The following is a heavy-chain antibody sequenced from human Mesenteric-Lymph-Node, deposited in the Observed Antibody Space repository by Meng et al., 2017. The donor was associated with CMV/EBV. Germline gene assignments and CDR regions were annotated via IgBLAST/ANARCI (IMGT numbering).Heavy chain of an antibody. Sequence: SVKVSCKASGGGFNTNVISWVRQAPGQGLEWMGGIIPVFGTPNYAQSFQGRVTITTDESTSTAYMELSSLRSEDTAVYYCARDSIAAAGTWDYWGQGTLVTVSS. D-gene: IGHD6-13*01. CDR2: IIPVFGTP. CDR1: GGGFNTNV. J-gene: IGHJ4*02. V-gene: IGHV1-69*05. CDR3: ARDSIAAAGTWDY.